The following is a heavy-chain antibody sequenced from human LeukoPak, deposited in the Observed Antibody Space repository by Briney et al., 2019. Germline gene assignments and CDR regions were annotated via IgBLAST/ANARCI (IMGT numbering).Heavy chain of an antibody. J-gene: IGHJ3*02. CDR3: AREIVGWDI. CDR1: GGSISSYY. D-gene: IGHD1-26*01. CDR2: IYYSGST. Sequence: PSETLSLTCTVSGGSISSYYWSWIRQPPGKGLEWIGYIYYSGSTNYNPSLKSRVTISVDTSKNQFSLKLSSVTAADTAVYYCAREIVGWDIWGQGTMVTVSS. V-gene: IGHV4-59*01.